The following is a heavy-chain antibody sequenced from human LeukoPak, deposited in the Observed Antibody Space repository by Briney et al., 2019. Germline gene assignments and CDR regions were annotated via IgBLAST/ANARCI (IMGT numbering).Heavy chain of an antibody. CDR1: GYTFTSYG. J-gene: IGHJ4*02. CDR2: INADSDNT. V-gene: IGHV1-3*03. Sequence: ASVKVSCKASGYTFTSYGMHWVRQAPGQGLEWMGWINADSDNTNYSQEFQGRITITRDTSTSTAYMELSSLRSDDMAVYYCAREELHPGGFDSWGQGTLVTVSS. CDR3: AREELHPGGFDS. D-gene: IGHD1-26*01.